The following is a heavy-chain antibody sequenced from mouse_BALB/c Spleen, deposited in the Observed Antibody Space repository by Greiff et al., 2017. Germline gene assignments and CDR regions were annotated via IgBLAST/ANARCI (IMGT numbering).Heavy chain of an antibody. CDR3: ARRKLGFFAY. CDR2: ILPGSGSN. J-gene: IGHJ3*01. V-gene: IGHV1-9*01. CDR1: GYTFSSYW. Sequence: QVQLQQSGAELMKPGASVKISCKATGYTFSSYWIEWVKQRPGHGLEWIGEILPGSGSNNYNEKFKGKATFTADTSSNTAYMQLSSLTSEDSAVYYCARRKLGFFAYWGQGTLATVSA. D-gene: IGHD4-1*01.